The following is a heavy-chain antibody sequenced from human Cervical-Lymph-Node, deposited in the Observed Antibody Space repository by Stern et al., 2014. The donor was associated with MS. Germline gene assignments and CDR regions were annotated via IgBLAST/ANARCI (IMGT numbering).Heavy chain of an antibody. Sequence: QVQLQESGPGLVKPSETLSLTCTVSGGSISSYYWSWIRQPPGKGLEWIGYIYYSGSTNYNPSLKSRVTISVDTSKNQFSLKLSSVTAADTAVYYCARVRHDYGDHDVYFQHWGQGTLVTVSS. CDR1: GGSISSYY. V-gene: IGHV4-59*01. CDR3: ARVRHDYGDHDVYFQH. CDR2: IYYSGST. J-gene: IGHJ1*01. D-gene: IGHD4-17*01.